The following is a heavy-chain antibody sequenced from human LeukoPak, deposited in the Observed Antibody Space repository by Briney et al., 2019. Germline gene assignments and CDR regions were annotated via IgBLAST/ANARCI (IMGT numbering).Heavy chain of an antibody. CDR3: ARMEPQYSGSY. J-gene: IGHJ4*02. CDR2: IYPGDSDT. Sequence: XGIIYPGDSDTRYSPSFQGQVTISADKSISTAYLQWSSLKASDTAMYYCARMEPQYSGSYWGQGTLVTVSS. V-gene: IGHV5-51*01. D-gene: IGHD1-26*01.